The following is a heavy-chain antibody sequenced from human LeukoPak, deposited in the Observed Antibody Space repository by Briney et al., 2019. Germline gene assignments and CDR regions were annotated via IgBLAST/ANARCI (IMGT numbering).Heavy chain of an antibody. CDR1: GGSISSGDYY. CDR3: ARATNRVTIFGVPKRFYMDV. V-gene: IGHV4-61*08. D-gene: IGHD3-3*01. Sequence: TSETLSLTCTVSGGSISSGDYYWSWIRQPPGKGLEWIGYIYYSGSTNYNPSLKSRVTISVDTSKNQFSLKLSSVTAADTAVYYCARATNRVTIFGVPKRFYMDVWGKGTTVTVSS. CDR2: IYYSGST. J-gene: IGHJ6*03.